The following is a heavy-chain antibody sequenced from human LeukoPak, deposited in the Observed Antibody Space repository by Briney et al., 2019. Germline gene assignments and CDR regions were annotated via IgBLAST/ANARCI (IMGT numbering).Heavy chain of an antibody. CDR3: ARGFRNGPFDC. CDR2: INRNGGST. CDR1: GFTFDDYG. D-gene: IGHD3-10*01. J-gene: IGHJ4*02. Sequence: GGSLRLSCEASGFTFDDYGMSWVRQRPGRGLEWFSGINRNGGSTDYADSVKGRFTISRDNAKNSHFLQMNSLRVEDTALYYCARGFRNGPFDCWGQGTLVTVSS. V-gene: IGHV3-20*04.